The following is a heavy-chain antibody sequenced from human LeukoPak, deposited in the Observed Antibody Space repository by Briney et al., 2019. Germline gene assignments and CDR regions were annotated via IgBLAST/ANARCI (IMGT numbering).Heavy chain of an antibody. J-gene: IGHJ4*02. CDR2: ISSSSSYI. CDR1: GFTFSSYS. V-gene: IGHV3-21*01. CDR3: ARGRYIDSARGKNIDSGSYNVFDH. D-gene: IGHD3-10*01. Sequence: PGGSLRLSCAASGFTFSSYSMNWVRQAPGKGLEWVSSISSSSSYIYYADSVKGRFTISRDNAKNSLYLQMNSLRAEDTAVYYCARGRYIDSARGKNIDSGSYNVFDHWGQGTLVTVSS.